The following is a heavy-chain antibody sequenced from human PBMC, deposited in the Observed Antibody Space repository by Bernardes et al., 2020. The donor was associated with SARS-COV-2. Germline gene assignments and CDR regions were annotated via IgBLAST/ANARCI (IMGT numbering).Heavy chain of an antibody. Sequence: GGSLRLSCAASGFTFSTFGMHWVRQAPGKGLEWVAFIRYDGSNDYYADSVKDRFTVSRDNSKNTLYLQMDSLRVEDTAVYYCARDLGYCGITSCYDWFDPWGQGTLVTVSS. V-gene: IGHV3-30*02. J-gene: IGHJ5*02. D-gene: IGHD2-2*01. CDR3: ARDLGYCGITSCYDWFDP. CDR1: GFTFSTFG. CDR2: IRYDGSND.